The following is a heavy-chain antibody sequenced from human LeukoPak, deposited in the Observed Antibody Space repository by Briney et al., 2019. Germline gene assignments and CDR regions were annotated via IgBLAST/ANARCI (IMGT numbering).Heavy chain of an antibody. CDR1: GGSFNDYY. CDR2: INHGGST. J-gene: IGHJ5*02. D-gene: IGHD2-2*01. V-gene: IGHV4-34*01. Sequence: TTSETLSLTCAVYGGSFNDYYWNWVRQPPGKGLEWIGEINHGGSTNYNPFLKSRVTISVDTSKNQFSLKLTSVTAADTAVYYCARGGIKTCSTSCSQTNHWFDPWGQGTLVTVSS. CDR3: ARGGIKTCSTSCSQTNHWFDP.